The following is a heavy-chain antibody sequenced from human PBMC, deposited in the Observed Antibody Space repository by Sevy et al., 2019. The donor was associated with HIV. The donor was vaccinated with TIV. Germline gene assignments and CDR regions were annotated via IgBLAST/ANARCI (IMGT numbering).Heavy chain of an antibody. CDR3: ARPRFLEWLSSAAFDI. D-gene: IGHD3-3*01. V-gene: IGHV3-30*04. CDR1: GFVFSSYA. CDR2: IAYDGSNK. Sequence: GALRLSCTASGFVFSSYAMHWVRQAPGKGLEWVAFIAYDGSNKNYADSVKGRFTLSRDNSKNTLYLQMNSLGAEDTAVYYCARPRFLEWLSSAAFDIWGQGTMVTVSS. J-gene: IGHJ3*02.